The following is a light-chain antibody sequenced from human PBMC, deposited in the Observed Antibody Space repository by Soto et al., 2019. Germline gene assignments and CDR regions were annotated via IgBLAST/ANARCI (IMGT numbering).Light chain of an antibody. CDR1: QGIRSA. CDR2: AAS. J-gene: IGKJ1*01. Sequence: IQVTQSPSSLSASVGDRVTITCRTSQGIRSALSWYQQKPGKVPKLLIYAASTLQSGVPSRFSGSGSGTDFTLTISSLQPEDVATYYSQKYNSAPWTFGQGTKVDI. CDR3: QKYNSAPWT. V-gene: IGKV1-27*01.